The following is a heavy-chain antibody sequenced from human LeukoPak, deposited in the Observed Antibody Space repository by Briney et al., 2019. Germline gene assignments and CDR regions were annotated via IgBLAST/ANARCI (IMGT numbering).Heavy chain of an antibody. V-gene: IGHV3-23*01. D-gene: IGHD3-10*01. Sequence: GGSLRLSCAASGFTFSSYAMSWVRQAPGKGLEWVSAISGSGGSTYYADSVKGRFTISRDNSKNTLYLQMNSLRAEDTAVYYCAKSAGYGSGSYLGDYWSQGTLVTVSS. J-gene: IGHJ4*02. CDR2: ISGSGGST. CDR1: GFTFSSYA. CDR3: AKSAGYGSGSYLGDY.